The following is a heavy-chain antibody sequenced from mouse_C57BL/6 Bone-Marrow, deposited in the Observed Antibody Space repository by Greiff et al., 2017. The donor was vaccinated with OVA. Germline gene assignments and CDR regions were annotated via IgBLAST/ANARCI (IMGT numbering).Heavy chain of an antibody. Sequence: QVQLQQPGAELVKPGASVKLSCKASGYTFTSYWMHWVKQRPGQGLEWIGMIHPNSGSTNYNEKFKSKATLTVDKSSSTAYMQLSSLTSEDSAVYYCARITTPYWYFGVWGTGTTVTVSS. D-gene: IGHD1-1*01. V-gene: IGHV1-64*01. CDR1: GYTFTSYW. CDR2: IHPNSGST. CDR3: ARITTPYWYFGV. J-gene: IGHJ1*03.